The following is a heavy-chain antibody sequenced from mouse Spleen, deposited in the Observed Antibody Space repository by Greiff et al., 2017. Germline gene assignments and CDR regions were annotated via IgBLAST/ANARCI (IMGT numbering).Heavy chain of an antibody. D-gene: IGHD2-13*01. CDR1: GYTFTDYY. Sequence: EVQLQQSGPELVKPGASVKISCKASGYTFTDYYMNWVKQSHGKSLEWIGDINPNNGGTSYNQKFKGKATLTVDKSSSTAYMELRSLTSEDSAVYYCARSGYYGDFYYFDYWGQGTTLTVSS. CDR3: ARSGYYGDFYYFDY. J-gene: IGHJ2*01. V-gene: IGHV1-26*01. CDR2: INPNNGGT.